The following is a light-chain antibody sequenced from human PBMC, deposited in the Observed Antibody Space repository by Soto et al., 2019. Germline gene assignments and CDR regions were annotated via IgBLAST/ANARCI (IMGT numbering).Light chain of an antibody. CDR2: WAS. CDR1: QSVLYSSNNKNY. V-gene: IGKV4-1*01. J-gene: IGKJ5*01. Sequence: DSVMTQSPDSLAVSLGERATINCKSSQSVLYSSNNKNYLAWYQQKSGQPPKLIIYWASTRESGVPDRFSGSGSATDFTLTISSLQAEDVAVYYCQQYYSTPINFGQGTRLEIK. CDR3: QQYYSTPIN.